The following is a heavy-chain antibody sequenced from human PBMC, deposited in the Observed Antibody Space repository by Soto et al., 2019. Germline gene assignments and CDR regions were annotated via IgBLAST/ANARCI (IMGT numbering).Heavy chain of an antibody. CDR3: ATTYYYDSSGPLDAFDI. D-gene: IGHD3-22*01. CDR2: FDPEDGET. Sequence: ASVKVSCKVSGYPLTDFSMHWVRQAPGKGLEWMGGFDPEDGETIYAQKFQGRVTMTEDTSTDTAYMELSSLRSEDTAVYYCATTYYYDSSGPLDAFDIWGQGTMVTVSS. J-gene: IGHJ3*02. V-gene: IGHV1-24*01. CDR1: GYPLTDFS.